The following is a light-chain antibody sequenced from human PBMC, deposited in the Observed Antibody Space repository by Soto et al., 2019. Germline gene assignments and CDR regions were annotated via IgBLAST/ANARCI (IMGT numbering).Light chain of an antibody. Sequence: EIVLTQSPATLSLSPGERATLSCRVSQSINNHLAWYQQKPGQAPRLLIYDASNRATDIPARFRGSGSGTDFTPTISSLESADSAVYYCQQRSDWWTFGQGTRVEIK. V-gene: IGKV3-11*01. CDR3: QQRSDWWT. J-gene: IGKJ1*01. CDR1: QSINNH. CDR2: DAS.